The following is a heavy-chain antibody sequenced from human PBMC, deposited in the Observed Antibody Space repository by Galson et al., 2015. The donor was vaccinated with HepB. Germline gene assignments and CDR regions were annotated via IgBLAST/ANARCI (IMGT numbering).Heavy chain of an antibody. CDR2: IIPIFGTA. J-gene: IGHJ5*02. D-gene: IGHD1-26*01. V-gene: IGHV1-69*13. CDR1: GGTFSSYA. Sequence: SVKVSCKASGGTFSSYAISWVRQAPGQGLEWMGGIIPIFGTANYAQKFQGRVTITADESTSTAYMELSSLRSEDTAVYYYARDRNRVVGADNWFDPWGQGTLVTVSS. CDR3: ARDRNRVVGADNWFDP.